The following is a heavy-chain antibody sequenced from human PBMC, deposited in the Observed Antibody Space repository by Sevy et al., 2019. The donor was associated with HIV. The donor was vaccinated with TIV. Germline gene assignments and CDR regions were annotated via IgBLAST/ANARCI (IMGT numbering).Heavy chain of an antibody. D-gene: IGHD3-16*01. J-gene: IGHJ4*02. Sequence: GGSLRLSCAASGFTYSNYSMSWVRQAPGKGLEWLSYISSSSSIIFYADSVKGRFNVSRDNAKNSLYLQMNSLRDEDTAVYYCARDGGYYWGQGTLLTVSS. CDR1: GFTYSNYS. CDR2: ISSSSSII. CDR3: ARDGGYY. V-gene: IGHV3-48*02.